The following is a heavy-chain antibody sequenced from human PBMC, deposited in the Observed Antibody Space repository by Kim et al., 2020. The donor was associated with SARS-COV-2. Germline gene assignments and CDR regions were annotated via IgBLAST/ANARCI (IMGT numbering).Heavy chain of an antibody. CDR3: ASHGDYDISTSTYRRWFDP. CDR1: GYVFTDSY. V-gene: IGHV1-2*02. D-gene: IGHD3-9*01. CDR2: INPYSAGT. J-gene: IGHJ5*02. Sequence: ASVKVSCKASGYVFTDSYIHWVRQAPGQGLEWMGYINPYSAGTNYAQAFEGRVTMTRDTSTNTAYMELTRLTSDDTAIYYCASHGDYDISTSTYRRWFDPWGQGTQVTVSS.